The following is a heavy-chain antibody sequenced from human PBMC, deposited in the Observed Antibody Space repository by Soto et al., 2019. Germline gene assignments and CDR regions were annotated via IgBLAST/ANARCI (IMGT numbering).Heavy chain of an antibody. Sequence: GGSLRLSCTASGFTFGDYAMSWFRQAPGKGLEWVGFIRSKAYGGTTEYAGTVKGRFTISRDDSKSMAYLQMNSLKTEDTAVYYCTTDVRDIVVVPAASRAFYYYYYMDVWGKGTTVTVSS. D-gene: IGHD2-2*01. V-gene: IGHV3-49*03. J-gene: IGHJ6*03. CDR2: IRSKAYGGTT. CDR1: GFTFGDYA. CDR3: TTDVRDIVVVPAASRAFYYYYYMDV.